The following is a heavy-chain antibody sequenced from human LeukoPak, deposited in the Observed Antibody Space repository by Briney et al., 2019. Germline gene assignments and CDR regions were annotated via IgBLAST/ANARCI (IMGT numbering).Heavy chain of an antibody. D-gene: IGHD5-24*01. CDR1: GYTFTSYY. Sequence: GASVKVSCKASGYTFTSYYMHWVRQAPGQGLEWMGGIIPIFGTANYAQKFQGRVTITADESTSTAYMELSSLRSEDTAVYYCARFRGVEMATIDAFDIWGQGTMVTVSS. V-gene: IGHV1-69*13. J-gene: IGHJ3*02. CDR2: IIPIFGTA. CDR3: ARFRGVEMATIDAFDI.